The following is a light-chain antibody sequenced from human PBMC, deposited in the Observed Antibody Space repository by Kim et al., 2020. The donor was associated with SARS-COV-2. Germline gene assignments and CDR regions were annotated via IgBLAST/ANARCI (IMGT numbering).Light chain of an antibody. V-gene: IGKV1-5*03. CDR2: KAS. Sequence: SVGDRVTMTCRASQSISSWLAWDQQKPGKAPKPMIYKASSLESGVPSRFSGSGSGTEFTLTINSLQPDDFATYYCQQYNNYSPLTFGGGTKVDIK. CDR3: QQYNNYSPLT. CDR1: QSISSW. J-gene: IGKJ4*01.